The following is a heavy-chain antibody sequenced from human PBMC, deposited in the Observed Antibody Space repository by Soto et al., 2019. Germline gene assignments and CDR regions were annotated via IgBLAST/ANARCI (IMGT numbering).Heavy chain of an antibody. V-gene: IGHV1-24*01. Sequence: QVQLIQSGAEVKKPEASDKVSCKVSGDTLSELSIHWVRQASGKGLEWMGSFAPEDPETVYAQKFQGRVTLTEDTSTDTAYMDASRVSSEDTTTDICGAKRRRICIAKPFFGDCVDFWSQGTQVIISS. J-gene: IGHJ4*02. CDR2: FAPEDPET. CDR1: GDTLSELS. D-gene: IGHD1-26*01. CDR3: GAKRRRICIAKPFFGDCVDF.